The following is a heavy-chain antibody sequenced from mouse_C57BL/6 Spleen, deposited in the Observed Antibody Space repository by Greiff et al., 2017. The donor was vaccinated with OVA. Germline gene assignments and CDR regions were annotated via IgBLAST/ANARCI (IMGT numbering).Heavy chain of an antibody. Sequence: VQLQQPGAELVKPGASVKMSCKASGYTFTSYWITWVKQRPGQGLEWIGDIYPGSGSTNNNEKFKSKATLTVDTSSSTAYMQLSSLTSEDSAVYYCARERLYYYSNYGGYFDVWGTGTTVTVSS. J-gene: IGHJ1*03. V-gene: IGHV1-55*01. CDR1: GYTFTSYW. CDR3: ARERLYYYSNYGGYFDV. D-gene: IGHD2-5*01. CDR2: IYPGSGST.